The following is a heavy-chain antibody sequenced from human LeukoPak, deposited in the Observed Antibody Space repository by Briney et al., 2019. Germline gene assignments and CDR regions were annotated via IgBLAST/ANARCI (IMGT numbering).Heavy chain of an antibody. CDR2: IYYSGST. CDR1: GGSISSGGYY. CDR3: ARGEGSPNWFDP. V-gene: IGHV4-31*03. Sequence: PSQTLSLTYTVSGGSISSGGYYWSWIRQHPGKGLEWIGYIYYSGSTYYNPSLKSRVTISVDTSKNQFSLKLSSVTAADTAVYYCARGEGSPNWFDPWGQGTLVTVSS. J-gene: IGHJ5*02.